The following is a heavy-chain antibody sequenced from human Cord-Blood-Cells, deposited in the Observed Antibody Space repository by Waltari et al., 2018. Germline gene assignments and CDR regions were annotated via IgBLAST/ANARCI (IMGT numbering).Heavy chain of an antibody. CDR1: GGSISSYY. V-gene: IGHV4-59*01. CDR2: IYYSGST. CDR3: AGPARGAEDAFDI. Sequence: QVQLQESGPGLVKPSETLSLTCTVSGGSISSYYWSWIRQPPGKGLEWIGYIYYSGSTNYTPALKRRVTISVDTSKNQFSLKLSSVTAADTAVYYCAGPARGAEDAFDIWGQGTMVTVSS. D-gene: IGHD6-19*01. J-gene: IGHJ3*02.